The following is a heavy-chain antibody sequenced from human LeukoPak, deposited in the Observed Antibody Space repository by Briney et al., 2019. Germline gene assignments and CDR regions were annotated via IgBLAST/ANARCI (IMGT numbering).Heavy chain of an antibody. J-gene: IGHJ4*02. CDR1: GFTFSDYY. D-gene: IGHD5-18*01. Sequence: GGSLRLSFTVSGFTFSDYYMSWVRQAPGKGLEWVSVIYSGGSTYYADSVKGRFTISRDNSKNTLYLQMNSLRAEDTAVYYCAREGVDTAYGGGYWGQGTLVTVSS. CDR2: IYSGGST. CDR3: AREGVDTAYGGGY. V-gene: IGHV3-53*01.